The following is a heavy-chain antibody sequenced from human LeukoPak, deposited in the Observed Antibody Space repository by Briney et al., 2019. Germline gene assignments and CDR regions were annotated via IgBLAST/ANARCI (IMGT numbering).Heavy chain of an antibody. D-gene: IGHD6-13*01. V-gene: IGHV5-10-1*01. J-gene: IGHJ4*02. Sequence: KPGESLKISCEASGYSFTSYWITWVRQMPGKGLEWMGTIHTSDSYTNYSPSFEGHATLSADKSISTAYLQWSSLRASDTAMYFCARFSSSWYGDYWGQGILVTVSS. CDR3: ARFSSSWYGDY. CDR2: IHTSDSYT. CDR1: GYSFTSYW.